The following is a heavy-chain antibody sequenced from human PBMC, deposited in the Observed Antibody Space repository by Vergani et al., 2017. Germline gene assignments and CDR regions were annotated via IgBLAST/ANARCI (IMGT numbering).Heavy chain of an antibody. V-gene: IGHV4-31*03. D-gene: IGHD2-8*01. J-gene: IGHJ4*02. CDR2: IYYSGTT. CDR1: GGTFSSYAI. Sequence: QVQLVQSGAEVKKPGSSVKVSCKASGGTFSSYAISWVRQRPGMGLDWIGYIYYSGTTYYNPSLESRLTISLDTSENHLSLKLTSVTAADTAVYYCARGYCTNAICRGKVDSWGQGTLVTVSS. CDR3: ARGYCTNAICRGKVDS.